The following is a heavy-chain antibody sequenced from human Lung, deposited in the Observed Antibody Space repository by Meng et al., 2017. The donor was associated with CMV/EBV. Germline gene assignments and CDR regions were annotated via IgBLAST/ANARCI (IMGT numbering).Heavy chain of an antibody. D-gene: IGHD2-2*02. CDR2: IYYSGST. J-gene: IGHJ6*02. CDR1: GFTLGSYS. Sequence: SGFTLGSYSTSWIRQPQGKGLEWIGYIYYSGSTNYNPSLKSRVTISVDTSKNQFSLKLSSVTAADTAVYYCARDPFAWYQLLYWGVGYGMDVWGQGTXVTVSS. CDR3: ARDPFAWYQLLYWGVGYGMDV. V-gene: IGHV4-59*01.